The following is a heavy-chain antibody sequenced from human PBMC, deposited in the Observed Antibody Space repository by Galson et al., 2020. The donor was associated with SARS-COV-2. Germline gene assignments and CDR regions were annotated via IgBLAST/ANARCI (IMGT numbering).Heavy chain of an antibody. CDR2: IYYSGST. D-gene: IGHD4-4*01. Sequence: SQTLSLTCTVSGGSISSGGYYWSWIRQHPGKGLEWIGYIYYSGSTYYNPSLKSRVTISVDTSKNQFSLKLSSVTAADTAVYYCARYSNRGFDPWGQGTLVTVSS. CDR1: GGSISSGGYY. V-gene: IGHV4-31*03. CDR3: ARYSNRGFDP. J-gene: IGHJ5*02.